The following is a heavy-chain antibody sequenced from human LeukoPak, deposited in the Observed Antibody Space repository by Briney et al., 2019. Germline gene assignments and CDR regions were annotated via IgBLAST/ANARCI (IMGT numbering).Heavy chain of an antibody. CDR1: GFTFSSYG. CDR3: AKEFDGYGDYFDY. CDR2: IWYDGSNK. V-gene: IGHV3-33*06. D-gene: IGHD4/OR15-4a*01. J-gene: IGHJ4*02. Sequence: GGSLRLSCAASGFTFSSYGMPWVRQAPGKGLEWVAVIWYDGSNKYYADSVKGRFTISRDNSKNTLYLQMNSLRAEDTAVYYCAKEFDGYGDYFDYWGQGTLVTVSS.